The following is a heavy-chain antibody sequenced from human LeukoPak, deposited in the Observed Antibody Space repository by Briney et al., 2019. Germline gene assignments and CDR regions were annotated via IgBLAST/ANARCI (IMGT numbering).Heavy chain of an antibody. Sequence: PSETLSLTCTVSGGSISSSSYYWGWIRQPPGKGLEWIGSIYYSGSTYYNPSLKSRVTISVDTSKNQFSLKLSSVTAADTAVHYCARHVGYGQGGFDYWGQGTLVTVSS. CDR2: IYYSGST. V-gene: IGHV4-39*01. J-gene: IGHJ4*02. CDR3: ARHVGYGQGGFDY. CDR1: GGSISSSSYY. D-gene: IGHD5-12*01.